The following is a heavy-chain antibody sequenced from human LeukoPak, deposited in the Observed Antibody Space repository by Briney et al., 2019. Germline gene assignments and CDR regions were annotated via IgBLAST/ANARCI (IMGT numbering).Heavy chain of an antibody. CDR1: GFTFSNYN. Sequence: GGSLRLSCAASGFTFSNYNMNWVRQTPGKGLEWVSYISVSSSIILYADSVKGRITISRDSAKNSLYLQMNSLRAEDTAVYYCARAGNWNDFDSWGQGTLVTVSS. CDR2: ISVSSSII. CDR3: ARAGNWNDFDS. D-gene: IGHD1-1*01. V-gene: IGHV3-48*01. J-gene: IGHJ4*02.